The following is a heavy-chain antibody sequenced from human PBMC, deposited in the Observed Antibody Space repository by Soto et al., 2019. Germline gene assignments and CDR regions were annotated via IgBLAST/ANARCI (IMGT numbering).Heavy chain of an antibody. V-gene: IGHV4-34*01. CDR1: GGSLSDYY. CDR2: INHSRST. J-gene: IGHJ6*02. Sequence: QVQLQQWGAGLLKSSETLSLTCAVYGGSLSDYYWSWIRQPPGKGLEWIGEINHSRSTNYNPSLNSRVTISVDTSQNQFSLKVSSVTAADTAVYYCARTPRAVAGTAGMDVWGQGTTVTVSS. D-gene: IGHD6-19*01. CDR3: ARTPRAVAGTAGMDV.